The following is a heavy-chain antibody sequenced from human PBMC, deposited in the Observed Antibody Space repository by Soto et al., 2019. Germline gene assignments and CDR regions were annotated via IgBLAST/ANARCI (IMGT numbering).Heavy chain of an antibody. CDR1: GYTFRNYY. CDR3: GRAFDRSGLY. J-gene: IGHJ4*02. Sequence: GASVKVSCKASGYTFRNYYIHWVLQAPGQGLEWMGLINPSGGATSYSQRFQGRVTITKDSSTSTVYMELSSLGSEDTAVYYCGRAFDRSGLYWGQGTLVTVSS. CDR2: INPSGGAT. D-gene: IGHD3-22*01. V-gene: IGHV1-46*01.